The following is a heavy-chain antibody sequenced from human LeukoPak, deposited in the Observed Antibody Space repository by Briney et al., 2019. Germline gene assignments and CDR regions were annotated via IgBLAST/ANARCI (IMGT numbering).Heavy chain of an antibody. CDR3: AKDYDFWSGYSLAFDI. V-gene: IGHV3-30*18. J-gene: IGHJ3*02. Sequence: GGSLRLSCAASGFTFSSYGMHWVRQAPGKGLEWVAVISYDGSNKYYADSVKGRFTISRDNSMSTLYLQMNSLRAEDTAVYYCAKDYDFWSGYSLAFDIWGQGTMVTVSS. D-gene: IGHD3-3*01. CDR1: GFTFSSYG. CDR2: ISYDGSNK.